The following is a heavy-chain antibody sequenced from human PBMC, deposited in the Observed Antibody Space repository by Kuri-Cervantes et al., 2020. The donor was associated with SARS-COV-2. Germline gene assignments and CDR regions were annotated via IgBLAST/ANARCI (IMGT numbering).Heavy chain of an antibody. Sequence: ASVKVSCKASGYTLTGYYMHWVRQAPGQGLEWMGWINPNSGGTNYAQKFQGRVTMTRDTSISTAYMELSRLRSADTAVYYCARARYSGSYLFDYWGQGTLVTVSS. CDR1: GYTLTGYY. J-gene: IGHJ4*02. D-gene: IGHD1-26*01. CDR2: INPNSGGT. V-gene: IGHV1-2*02. CDR3: ARARYSGSYLFDY.